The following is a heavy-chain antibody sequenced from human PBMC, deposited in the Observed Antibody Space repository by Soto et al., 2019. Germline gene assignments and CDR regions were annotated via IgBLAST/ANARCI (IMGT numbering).Heavy chain of an antibody. J-gene: IGHJ6*03. V-gene: IGHV4-59*08. CDR1: GGSISSYY. Sequence: SETLSLTCTVSGGSISSYYWSWIRQPPGKGLEWIGYIYYSGSTNYNPSLKSRVTISVDTSKNQFSLKLSSVTAADTAVYHCARIGHSSSWYKARYYYYYMDVWGKGTTVTVSS. D-gene: IGHD6-13*01. CDR2: IYYSGST. CDR3: ARIGHSSSWYKARYYYYYMDV.